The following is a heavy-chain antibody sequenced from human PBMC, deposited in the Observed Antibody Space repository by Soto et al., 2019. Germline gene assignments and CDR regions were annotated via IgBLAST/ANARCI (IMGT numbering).Heavy chain of an antibody. D-gene: IGHD2-2*01. J-gene: IGHJ5*02. CDR3: ARVVPGAEAWFGP. V-gene: IGHV1-18*01. Sequence: ASVKVSCKASGYSFTRNGISWVRQAPGQGLEWMGWISGYNGNTKYAQKFQGRVSMTTDTSTTTAYMELRSLRSDDTAVYYCARVVPGAEAWFGPWGQGTLVTVSS. CDR2: ISGYNGNT. CDR1: GYSFTRNG.